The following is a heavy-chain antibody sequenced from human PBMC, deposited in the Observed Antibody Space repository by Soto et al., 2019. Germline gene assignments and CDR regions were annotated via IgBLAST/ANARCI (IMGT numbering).Heavy chain of an antibody. D-gene: IGHD3-3*01. V-gene: IGHV1-18*01. Sequence: ASVKVSCKAPGYTFTSYGISWVRQAPGQGLEWMGWISAYNGNTNYAQKLQGRVTMTTDTSTSTAYMELRSLRSDDTAVYYCARSDRLRFLEWFLGAFDIWGQGTMVTVSS. CDR2: ISAYNGNT. CDR3: ARSDRLRFLEWFLGAFDI. CDR1: GYTFTSYG. J-gene: IGHJ3*02.